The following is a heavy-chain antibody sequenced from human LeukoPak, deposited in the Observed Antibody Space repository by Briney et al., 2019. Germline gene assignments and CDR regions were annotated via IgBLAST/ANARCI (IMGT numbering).Heavy chain of an antibody. V-gene: IGHV1-46*01. CDR3: ARVYYYDSSGYNYYYYGMDV. CDR1: GYTFTSNY. Sequence: ASVKVSCKASGYTFTSNYIHWVRQAPGQGLEWMGMIYPRDGSTNYAQKFQGRVTITADESTSTAYMELSSLRSEDTAVYYCARVYYYDSSGYNYYYYGMDVWGQGTTVTVSS. D-gene: IGHD3-22*01. CDR2: IYPRDGST. J-gene: IGHJ6*02.